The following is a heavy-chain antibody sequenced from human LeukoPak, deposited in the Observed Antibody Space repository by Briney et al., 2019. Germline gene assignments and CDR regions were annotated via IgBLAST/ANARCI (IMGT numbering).Heavy chain of an antibody. CDR2: IYYSGST. CDR1: GGSISSYY. V-gene: IGHV4-59*01. D-gene: IGHD4-23*01. J-gene: IGHJ4*02. Sequence: PSETLSLTCTVSGGSISSYYWSWIRQPPGKGLEWIGCIYYSGSTNYNPSLKSRVTISVDTSKNQFSLKLSSVTAADTAVYYCARSTVVTVITRWGQGTLVTVSS. CDR3: ARSTVVTVITR.